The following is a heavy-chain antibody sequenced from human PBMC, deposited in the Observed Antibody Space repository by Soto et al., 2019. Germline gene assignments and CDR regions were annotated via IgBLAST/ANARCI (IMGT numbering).Heavy chain of an antibody. J-gene: IGHJ5*02. CDR2: IIPIFGTA. Sequence: GASGKVSCKASWGTFSSFGISWGRPAPGQGVEWMGGIIPIFGTANYAQKFQGRVTITADESTSTAYMELSSLRSEDTAVYYCARVSDGSGSYVPSGWFDPWGQGTLVTVSS. CDR1: WGTFSSFG. D-gene: IGHD3-10*01. CDR3: ARVSDGSGSYVPSGWFDP. V-gene: IGHV1-69*01.